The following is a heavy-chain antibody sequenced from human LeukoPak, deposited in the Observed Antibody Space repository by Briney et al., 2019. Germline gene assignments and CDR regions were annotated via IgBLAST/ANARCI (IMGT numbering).Heavy chain of an antibody. CDR1: GFNFGDYN. J-gene: IGHJ4*02. D-gene: IGHD3-10*01. Sequence: GGSLRLSCTASGFNFGDYNMNWVRQAPGKGLEWVGYIRAKTHDGTADYAAAGKGRFTISRDDSKSIAYLQMTGLKSEDTAVYYCTRGQLYPYGPEFDFWGQGTLVTVSS. CDR3: TRGQLYPYGPEFDF. V-gene: IGHV3-49*04. CDR2: IRAKTHDGTA.